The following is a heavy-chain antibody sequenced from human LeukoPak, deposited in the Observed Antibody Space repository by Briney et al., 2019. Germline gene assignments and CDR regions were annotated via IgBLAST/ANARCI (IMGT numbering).Heavy chain of an antibody. CDR1: GFTFSSYW. J-gene: IGHJ4*02. D-gene: IGHD2-2*01. CDR2: INSDGSST. CDR3: AHGSMYQLDY. V-gene: IGHV3-74*01. Sequence: GGSLRLSCAASGFTFSSYWMHWVRQAPGKGLVWVSRINSDGSSTNSADSVKGRFTISRDNAKNTLYLQMNSLRAEDTAVYYCAHGSMYQLDYWGQGTLVTVSS.